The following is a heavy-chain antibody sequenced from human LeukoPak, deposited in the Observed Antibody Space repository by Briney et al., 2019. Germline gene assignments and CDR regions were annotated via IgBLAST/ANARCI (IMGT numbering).Heavy chain of an antibody. D-gene: IGHD3-10*01. Sequence: GGSLRLSCAASGFTFSNYAMSWVRQAPGKGLEWVSAISGSGDNTYYADSVKGRFTISRDNAKNTLYLQMNSLRAEDTAVYYCAREKVDYYGSGSYYHDAFDIWGQGTMVTVSS. J-gene: IGHJ3*02. CDR1: GFTFSNYA. V-gene: IGHV3-23*01. CDR3: AREKVDYYGSGSYYHDAFDI. CDR2: ISGSGDNT.